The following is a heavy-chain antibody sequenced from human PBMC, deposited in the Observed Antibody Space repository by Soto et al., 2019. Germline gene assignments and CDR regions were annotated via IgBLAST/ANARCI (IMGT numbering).Heavy chain of an antibody. CDR1: GGSISSYD. CDR3: ASATSY. Sequence: QVQLQESGPGLVKPSETLSLTCTVSGGSISSYDWSWIRQPQGTGLEWSGYIYDSGSNNYNPSLRSRVTIAAATTNHLFPLRLTSVTAEDTAVYYGASATSYWRQGTLVTVSS. CDR2: IYDSGSN. V-gene: IGHV4-59*01. D-gene: IGHD2-2*01. J-gene: IGHJ1*01.